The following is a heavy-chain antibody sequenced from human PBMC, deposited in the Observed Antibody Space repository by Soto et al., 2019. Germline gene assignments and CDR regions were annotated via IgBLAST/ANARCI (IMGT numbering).Heavy chain of an antibody. CDR1: GFTFSSYG. V-gene: IGHV3-33*01. J-gene: IGHJ4*02. CDR3: ARGGPYYYDSSGYSDFDY. D-gene: IGHD3-22*01. Sequence: PGGSLRLSCAASGFTFSSYGMHWVRQAPGKGLEWVAVIWYDGSNKYYADSVKGRFTISSDNSKNTLYLQMNSLRAEATAVYYCARGGPYYYDSSGYSDFDYWGQGTLVTVSS. CDR2: IWYDGSNK.